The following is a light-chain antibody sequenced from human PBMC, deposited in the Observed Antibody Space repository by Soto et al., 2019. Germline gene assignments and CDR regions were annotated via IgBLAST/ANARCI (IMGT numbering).Light chain of an antibody. J-gene: IGKJ2*01. CDR2: GAS. CDR1: QSVSSSY. CDR3: QQYGNSGT. Sequence: EIVLTQSPGTLSLSPGERATLSCRASQSVSSSYLAWYQQKPGQAPRLLIYGASSRATGIPDRFSGSGSGTYFPLTISRLEPEDFAVYFCQQYGNSGTFGQGTKLEIK. V-gene: IGKV3-20*01.